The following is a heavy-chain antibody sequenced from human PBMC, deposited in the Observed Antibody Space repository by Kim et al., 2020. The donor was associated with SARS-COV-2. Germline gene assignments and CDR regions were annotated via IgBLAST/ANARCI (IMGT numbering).Heavy chain of an antibody. CDR2: VSASGGTT. D-gene: IGHD6-19*01. CDR3: TKDLWHSSGYSDY. V-gene: IGHV3-23*01. CDR1: GFTFSSYT. Sequence: GGSLRLSCAASGFTFSSYTMSWVRQAPGKGLEWVSAVSASGGTTYYADSMRGRFTISRDNSKNTLYLQMNSLRTEDTALYYCTKDLWHSSGYSDYWGQGTLVTVSS. J-gene: IGHJ4*02.